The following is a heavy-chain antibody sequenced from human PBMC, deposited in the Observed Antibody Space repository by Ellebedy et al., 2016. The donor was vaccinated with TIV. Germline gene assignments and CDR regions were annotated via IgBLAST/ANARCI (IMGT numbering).Heavy chain of an antibody. J-gene: IGHJ4*02. CDR3: ARSGARAVTPDY. V-gene: IGHV3-30*01. D-gene: IGHD2-21*02. Sequence: GESLKISCAASGFTFSNSAMHWVRQAPGTGLEWVAVMSHDESNEYYADSVKGRFTISRDNSKNTLYLEMHSLRTEDTAVYYCARSGARAVTPDYWGQGTLVTVSS. CDR2: MSHDESNE. CDR1: GFTFSNSA.